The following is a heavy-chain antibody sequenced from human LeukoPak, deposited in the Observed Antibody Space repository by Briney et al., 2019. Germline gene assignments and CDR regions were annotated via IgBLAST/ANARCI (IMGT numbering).Heavy chain of an antibody. Sequence: GGSLRLSCAASGFTFSNYGMHWVRQAPGKGLEWVAVIWYDGSNKYYADSVKGRFTISRDNSKNTLYLQMNSLKTEDTAVYYCTTVGSSGYRQGGYWGQGTLVTVSS. CDR3: TTVGSSGYRQGGY. V-gene: IGHV3-33*01. CDR1: GFTFSNYG. CDR2: IWYDGSNK. J-gene: IGHJ4*02. D-gene: IGHD3-22*01.